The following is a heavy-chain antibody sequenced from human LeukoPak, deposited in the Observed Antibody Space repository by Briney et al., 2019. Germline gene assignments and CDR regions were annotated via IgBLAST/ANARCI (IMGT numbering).Heavy chain of an antibody. CDR3: ATRRGGYDVNWFDP. D-gene: IGHD5-12*01. V-gene: IGHV3-23*01. CDR2: ISGSGGST. CDR1: GFTSSSYA. Sequence: GGSLRLSCAASGFTSSSYAMSWVRQAPGKGLEWVSAISGSGGSTYYADSVKGRFTISRDYSKNTLYLQMNSLRAEDTAVYYCATRRGGYDVNWFDPWGQGTLVTVSS. J-gene: IGHJ5*02.